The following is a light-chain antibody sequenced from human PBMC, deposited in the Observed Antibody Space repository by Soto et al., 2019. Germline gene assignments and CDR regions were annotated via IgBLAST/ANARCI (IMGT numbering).Light chain of an antibody. Sequence: EIVLMQSPATLSVSPGERATLSCRAGQSVSNNLAWYQQKPGQAPRLLIYGASTRATGIPARFSGSGSGTEFTLTISSLQSEDFAVYYCQQYYDWPWTFGQGTKVDIK. CDR2: GAS. V-gene: IGKV3-15*01. J-gene: IGKJ1*01. CDR3: QQYYDWPWT. CDR1: QSVSNN.